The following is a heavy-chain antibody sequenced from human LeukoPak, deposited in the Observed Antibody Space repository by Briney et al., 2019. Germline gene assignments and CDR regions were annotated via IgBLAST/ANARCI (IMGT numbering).Heavy chain of an antibody. V-gene: IGHV4-59*08. CDR3: ARGRYPPGGSSGWLESYFDY. CDR1: GGSISSYY. Sequence: PSETLSLTCTVSGGSISSYYWSWIRQPPGKGLEWIGYIYYSGSTNYNPSLKSRVTISVDTSKNQFSLKLSSVTAADTAVYYCARGRYPPGGSSGWLESYFDYWGQGTLVTVSS. CDR2: IYYSGST. J-gene: IGHJ4*02. D-gene: IGHD6-19*01.